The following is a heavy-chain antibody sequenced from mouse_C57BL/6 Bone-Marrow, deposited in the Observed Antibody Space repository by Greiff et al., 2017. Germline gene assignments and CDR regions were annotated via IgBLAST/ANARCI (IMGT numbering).Heavy chain of an antibody. CDR3: ARWGLDY. J-gene: IGHJ2*01. V-gene: IGHV1-81*01. D-gene: IGHD3-3*01. CDR2: INPRSGNT. Sequence: QVQLQQPGAELVRPGASVKLSCKASGYTFTSYGISWVKQRTGQGLEWIGKINPRSGNTYYNEKFKGKATLTADKSSSTAYMELRSLTSEDSAVYFGARWGLDYWGQGTTLTVSS. CDR1: GYTFTSYG.